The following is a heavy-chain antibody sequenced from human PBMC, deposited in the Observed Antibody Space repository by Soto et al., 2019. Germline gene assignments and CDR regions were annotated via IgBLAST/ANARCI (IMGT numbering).Heavy chain of an antibody. CDR3: ARRSSREGSSGDWFDP. D-gene: IGHD6-19*01. CDR2: SYSRGDT. V-gene: IGHV4-39*01. Sequence: PSEILPLTCTVSGDSIISSDYYWAWIRQPPGKGLGWIGSSYSRGDTYYNPSLKSRVTISVATSKKEGPLRLTSVTAADTALYDWARRSSREGSSGDWFDPRGQGTLVNVSS. CDR1: GDSIISSDYY. J-gene: IGHJ5*02.